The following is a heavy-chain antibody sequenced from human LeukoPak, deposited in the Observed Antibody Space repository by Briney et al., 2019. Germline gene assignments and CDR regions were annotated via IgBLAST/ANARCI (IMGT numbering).Heavy chain of an antibody. Sequence: ASVKVSCKASGCTFTSYDINWVRQATGQGLEWMGWMNPNSGNTGYAQKFQGRVTMTRNTSISTAYMELSSLRSEDTAVYYCARGPPPPITMIVVPHDLCYYYGMDVWGQGTTVTVSS. CDR1: GCTFTSYD. J-gene: IGHJ6*02. CDR3: ARGPPPPITMIVVPHDLCYYYGMDV. CDR2: MNPNSGNT. V-gene: IGHV1-8*01. D-gene: IGHD3-22*01.